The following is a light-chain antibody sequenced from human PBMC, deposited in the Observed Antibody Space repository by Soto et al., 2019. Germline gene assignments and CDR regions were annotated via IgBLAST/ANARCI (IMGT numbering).Light chain of an antibody. CDR1: SSDVGGYNY. CDR3: CSFTGSTSYV. J-gene: IGLJ1*01. CDR2: DVS. V-gene: IGLV2-14*03. Sequence: QSALTQPASVSGSPGQSVTISCTGTSSDVGGYNYVSWYQQHPGKVPKLMIYDVSDRPSGVSKRLSGSKSGNTASLTISGLQAEDDADYYCCSFTGSTSYVFGSRTKLTVL.